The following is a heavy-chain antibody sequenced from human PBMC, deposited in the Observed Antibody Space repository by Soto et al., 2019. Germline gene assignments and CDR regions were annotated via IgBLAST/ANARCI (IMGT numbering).Heavy chain of an antibody. V-gene: IGHV5-51*01. J-gene: IGHJ4*02. CDR1: GYSFTSYW. D-gene: IGHD2-2*02. CDR2: IYPGDSDT. CDR3: ARQEGEYCSSTSCYSLDY. Sequence: GESLKISCKGSGYSFTSYWIGWVRQMPGKGLEWMGIIYPGDSDTRYSPSFQGQVTISADKSISTAYLQWSSLKASDTAMYYCARQEGEYCSSTSCYSLDYWGQGTMVTVSS.